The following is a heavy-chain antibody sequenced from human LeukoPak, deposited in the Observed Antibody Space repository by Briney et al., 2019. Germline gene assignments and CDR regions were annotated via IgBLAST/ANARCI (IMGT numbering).Heavy chain of an antibody. CDR1: GFTFSSYA. CDR3: ARDYAYAFDI. CDR2: IGWTSTAI. Sequence: GGSLRLSCAASGFTFSSYAMSWVRQAPGKGLEWISYIGWTSTAIQYADSVKGRFTISRDNAKNSLYLQMNNLRDEDAAIYYCARDYAYAFDIWGQGTMVTVSS. D-gene: IGHD2-2*01. J-gene: IGHJ3*02. V-gene: IGHV3-48*02.